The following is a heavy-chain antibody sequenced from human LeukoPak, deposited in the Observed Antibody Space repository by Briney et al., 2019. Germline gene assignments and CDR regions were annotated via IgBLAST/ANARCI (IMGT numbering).Heavy chain of an antibody. D-gene: IGHD5-18*01. CDR3: ARGGYSYGLGY. J-gene: IGHJ4*02. V-gene: IGHV4-34*01. CDR1: GGSFSGYS. Sequence: PSETLSLTCAVYGGSFSGYSWTWIRQPPGKGLEWIGEINHSGSTNYNASLTSRVTISADTSQNQFSLKLSSVTAADTAVYYCARGGYSYGLGYWGQGALVTVSS. CDR2: INHSGST.